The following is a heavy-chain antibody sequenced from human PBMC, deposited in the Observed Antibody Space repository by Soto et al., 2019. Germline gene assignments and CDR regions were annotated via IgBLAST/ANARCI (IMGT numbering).Heavy chain of an antibody. CDR1: GYTFSKYA. V-gene: IGHV1-18*01. CDR2: ISGDNGDT. Sequence: QVQLLQSGPEVKKPGASVKVSCKTSGYTFSKYAINWVRQAPGEGLAWMGSISGDNGDTNYAESLQGRVTMTTDTSTGTAYMELRSLRSDDTAVYYCAREMLTTGNTRVNWLDPSGQGSLVTVSS. J-gene: IGHJ5*02. CDR3: AREMLTTGNTRVNWLDP. D-gene: IGHD1-1*01.